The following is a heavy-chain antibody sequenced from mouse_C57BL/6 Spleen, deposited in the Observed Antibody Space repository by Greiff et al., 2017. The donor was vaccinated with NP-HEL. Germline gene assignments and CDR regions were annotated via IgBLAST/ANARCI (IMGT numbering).Heavy chain of an antibody. CDR1: GYTFTSYW. D-gene: IGHD2-12*01. CDR2: IDPSDSYT. Sequence: QVQLQQPGAELVMPGASVKLSCKASGYTFTSYWMHWVKQRPGQGLEWIGEIDPSDSYTNYNQKFKGKSTLTVDKSSSTAYMQLSSLTSEDSAVDYCARPYYSPYWYFDVWGTGTTVTVSS. CDR3: ARPYYSPYWYFDV. V-gene: IGHV1-69*01. J-gene: IGHJ1*03.